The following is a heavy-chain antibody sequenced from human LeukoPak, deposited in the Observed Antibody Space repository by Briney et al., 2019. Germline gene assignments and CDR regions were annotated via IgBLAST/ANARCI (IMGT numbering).Heavy chain of an antibody. CDR2: ISANNGDT. CDR3: ARDAGYYDSSGYSH. D-gene: IGHD3-22*01. Sequence: ASVKVSCKASGYTFTSYGISWARQAPGQGLEWMGWISANNGDTDYPPKLQDRVTMTTDTYTSTAYMELRSLRSEDTAVYYCARDAGYYDSSGYSHWGQGTLVTVSS. V-gene: IGHV1-18*01. J-gene: IGHJ4*02. CDR1: GYTFTSYG.